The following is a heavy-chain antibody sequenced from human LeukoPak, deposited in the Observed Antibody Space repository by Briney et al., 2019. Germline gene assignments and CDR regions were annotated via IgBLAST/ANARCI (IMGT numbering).Heavy chain of an antibody. CDR2: ISSSSSYA. CDR3: SRVGRGYFTGPGRMYYMDV. CDR1: GFSFSSYT. J-gene: IGHJ6*03. D-gene: IGHD2-8*02. Sequence: EPGGSLRLSCAASGFSFSSYTLIWVRQLPGKGLEWVSSISSSSSYAYYADSVKGRFTISRDNAENSLYLLMNSLRADDTALYFCSRVGRGYFTGPGRMYYMDVWGTGTTVTISS. V-gene: IGHV3-21*06.